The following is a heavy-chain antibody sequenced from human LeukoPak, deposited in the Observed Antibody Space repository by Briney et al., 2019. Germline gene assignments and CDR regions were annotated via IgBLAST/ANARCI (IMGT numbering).Heavy chain of an antibody. CDR1: GGTFSSYA. V-gene: IGHV1-69*13. J-gene: IGHJ4*02. CDR3: ARDPPLYDSSGYYSDSDY. Sequence: SVKVSCKASGGTFSSYAISWVRQAPGQGLEWMGGIIPIFGTANYAQKFQGRVTITADESTSTAYMELSSLRSEDTAVYYCARDPPLYDSSGYYSDSDYWGQGTLVTVSS. CDR2: IIPIFGTA. D-gene: IGHD3-22*01.